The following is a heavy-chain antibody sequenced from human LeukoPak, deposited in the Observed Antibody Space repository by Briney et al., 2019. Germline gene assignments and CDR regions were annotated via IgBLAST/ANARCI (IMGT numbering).Heavy chain of an antibody. Sequence: GGSLRLSCAASGFTFDDYGMSWVRQAPGKGLEWVSGINWNGGSTGYADSVKGRFTISRDNAKNTLYLQMNSMRAEDTAVYYCARDVSSRRLYYFDYWGQGTLVTVSS. CDR3: ARDVSSRRLYYFDY. D-gene: IGHD6-13*01. J-gene: IGHJ4*02. CDR2: INWNGGST. V-gene: IGHV3-20*04. CDR1: GFTFDDYG.